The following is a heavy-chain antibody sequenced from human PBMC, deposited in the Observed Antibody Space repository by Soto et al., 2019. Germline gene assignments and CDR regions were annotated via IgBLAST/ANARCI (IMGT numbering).Heavy chain of an antibody. CDR1: GFTFSSYE. V-gene: IGHV3-48*03. J-gene: IGHJ3*02. CDR3: ARALRRGHAFDI. Sequence: GGSLRLSCAASGFTFSSYEMNWVRQAPGKGLEWVSYISSSGSTIYYADSVKGRFTISRDNSKNSRYLQMNSLRAEDTAVYYCARALRRGHAFDIWGQGTMVTGSS. D-gene: IGHD2-8*01. CDR2: ISSSGSTI.